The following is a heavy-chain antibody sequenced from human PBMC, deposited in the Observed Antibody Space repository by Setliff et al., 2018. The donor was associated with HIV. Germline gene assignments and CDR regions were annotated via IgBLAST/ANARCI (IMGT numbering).Heavy chain of an antibody. V-gene: IGHV4-59*11. CDR1: GGSISSHY. CDR2: FYYSGST. D-gene: IGHD6-13*01. Sequence: PSETLSLTCTVSGGSISSHYWSWIRQPPGKGLEWIGYFYYSGSTNYNPSLKSRVTISVDTSKNQFSLKLSSVTAADTAVYYCARGFGSSWGGNYYYYYMDVWGKGTTVTVSS. J-gene: IGHJ6*03. CDR3: ARGFGSSWGGNYYYYYMDV.